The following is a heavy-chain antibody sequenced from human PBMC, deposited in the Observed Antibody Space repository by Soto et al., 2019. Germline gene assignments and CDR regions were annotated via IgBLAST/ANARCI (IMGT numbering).Heavy chain of an antibody. J-gene: IGHJ4*02. V-gene: IGHV3-21*01. CDR3: AIDNGEMATQVGVQSDY. D-gene: IGHD2-15*01. CDR2: ISSSSSHI. CDR1: GFTFSSYS. Sequence: PGGSLRLSCAASGFTFSSYSMNWVRQAPGKGLEWVSSISSSSSHIYYADSVKGRFTISRDNAKNSLYLQMNSLRADDTAVYYCAIDNGEMATQVGVQSDYWGQGTLVTVSS.